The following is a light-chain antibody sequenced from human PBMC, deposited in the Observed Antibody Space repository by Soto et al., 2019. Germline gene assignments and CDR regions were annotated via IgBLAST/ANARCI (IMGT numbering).Light chain of an antibody. CDR3: QQHNQWPIT. Sequence: ETVLTQSPGTLSLSPGERATLSFSASQSVSSSYLVWHQQKPGQAPRLLIYGASSRATGIPDRFSGSGSGTDFTLTISRLEPEDFAVYYCQQHNQWPITFGQGTRLE. J-gene: IGKJ5*01. CDR2: GAS. V-gene: IGKV3-20*01. CDR1: QSVSSSY.